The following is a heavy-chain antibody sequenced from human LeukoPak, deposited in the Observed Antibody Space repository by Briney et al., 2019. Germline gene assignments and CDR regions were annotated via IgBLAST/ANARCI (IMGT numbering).Heavy chain of an antibody. J-gene: IGHJ5*02. V-gene: IGHV1-69*13. D-gene: IGHD3-22*01. CDR1: GYTFTGYY. CDR3: ARDLGYYDSSGYSPP. Sequence: SVKVSCKASGYTFTGYYMHWVRQAPGQGLEWMGGIIPILGTANYAQKFQGRVTITADESTSTAYMELSSLRSEDTAVYYCARDLGYYDSSGYSPPWGQGTLVTVSS. CDR2: IIPILGTA.